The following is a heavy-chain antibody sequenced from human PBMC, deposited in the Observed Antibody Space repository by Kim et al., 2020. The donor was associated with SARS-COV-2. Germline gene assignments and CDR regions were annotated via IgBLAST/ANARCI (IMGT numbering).Heavy chain of an antibody. V-gene: IGHV3-13*04. D-gene: IGHD6-19*01. Sequence: GGSLRLSCVVSEFTFSSYDMHWVRQATGKGLEWVSAIGTAGDTYYPGSVKGRFTISRENAKNSLYLQINSLRAGDTAVYYCARGVKAVAGTRGYYYYGM. J-gene: IGHJ6*01. CDR3: ARGVKAVAGTRGYYYYGM. CDR2: IGTAGDT. CDR1: EFTFSSYD.